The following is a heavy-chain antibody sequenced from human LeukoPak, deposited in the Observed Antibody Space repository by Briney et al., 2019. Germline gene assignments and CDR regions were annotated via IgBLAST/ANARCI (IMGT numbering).Heavy chain of an antibody. CDR1: GGSISSGSYY. CDR2: IYTSRST. J-gene: IGHJ6*02. Sequence: PSETLSLTCTVSGGSISSGSYYWSWIRQPAGKGLEWIGRIYTSRSTNYNPSLKSRVTISVDTSKNQFSLKLSSVTAADTAVYYCARAKSEWLLYGMDVWGQGTTVTVSS. CDR3: ARAKSEWLLYGMDV. D-gene: IGHD3-3*01. V-gene: IGHV4-61*02.